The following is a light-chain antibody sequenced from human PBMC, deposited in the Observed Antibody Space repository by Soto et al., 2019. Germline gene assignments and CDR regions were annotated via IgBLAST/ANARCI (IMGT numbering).Light chain of an antibody. CDR3: TSWTTSTTMI. V-gene: IGLV2-14*03. CDR2: DVN. Sequence: QSALTQPASVSGSPGQSITISCTGTRSDIGAYNFVSWYQQHPGEVPKLILYDVNVRPSGVSNRFSGSKSGNTASLTISGLQAEDEAYYYCTSWTTSTTMIFGGGTKVTVL. CDR1: RSDIGAYNF. J-gene: IGLJ2*01.